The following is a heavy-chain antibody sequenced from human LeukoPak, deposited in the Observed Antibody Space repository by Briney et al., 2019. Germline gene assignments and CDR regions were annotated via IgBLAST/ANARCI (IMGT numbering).Heavy chain of an antibody. J-gene: IGHJ6*02. Sequence: GGSLRLSCAASGFTFSSYAMSWVRQAPGKGLEWVSVIYSGGSTYYADSVKGRFTISRDNSKNTLYLQMGSLRAEDMAVYYCARGRRDGYTIYYYYGMDVWGQGTTVTVSS. CDR1: GFTFSSYA. CDR3: ARGRRDGYTIYYYYGMDV. V-gene: IGHV3-66*02. CDR2: IYSGGST. D-gene: IGHD5-24*01.